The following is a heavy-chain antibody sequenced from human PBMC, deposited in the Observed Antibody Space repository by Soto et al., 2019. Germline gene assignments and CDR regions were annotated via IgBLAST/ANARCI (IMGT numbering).Heavy chain of an antibody. CDR2: IHYSGSA. V-gene: IGHV4-59*01. Sequence: PSETLSLTCTVSGGSINSYFWTWIRQSPGNGLQWIVYIHYSGSANYNPSLKTRFTMSVDTSKTQFSLSLTSVTAADTAFYYCARMNQLAPKRNAFDIWGQGTMVTVSS. J-gene: IGHJ3*02. CDR1: GGSINSYF. CDR3: ARMNQLAPKRNAFDI. D-gene: IGHD1-1*01.